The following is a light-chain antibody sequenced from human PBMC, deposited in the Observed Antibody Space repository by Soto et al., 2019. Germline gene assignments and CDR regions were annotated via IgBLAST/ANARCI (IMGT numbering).Light chain of an antibody. J-gene: IGLJ2*01. CDR3: CSSAGCATI. CDR1: SSDVGNYDL. V-gene: IGLV2-23*01. CDR2: EDS. Sequence: QSALTQPASVSGSPGQSITISCTGTSSDVGNYDLVSWFQHHPDKAPKLIIYEDSKRPSGVSSRFSGSKSGNTASLTVSGLQDEDEADYYCCSSAGCATIFGGGTQLTVL.